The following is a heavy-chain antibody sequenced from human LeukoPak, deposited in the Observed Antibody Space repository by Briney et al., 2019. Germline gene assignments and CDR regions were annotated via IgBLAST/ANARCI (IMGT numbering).Heavy chain of an antibody. J-gene: IGHJ4*02. V-gene: IGHV3-23*01. CDR3: AKFVWFGELIYYFDY. Sequence: GGSLRLSCAASGFTFSSYAMSWVRQAPGKGLEWVSAISGSGGSTYYADSVKGRFTISRENSKNTLYLQLNSLRAEDTAVYYCAKFVWFGELIYYFDYWGQGTLVTVSS. D-gene: IGHD3-10*01. CDR2: ISGSGGST. CDR1: GFTFSSYA.